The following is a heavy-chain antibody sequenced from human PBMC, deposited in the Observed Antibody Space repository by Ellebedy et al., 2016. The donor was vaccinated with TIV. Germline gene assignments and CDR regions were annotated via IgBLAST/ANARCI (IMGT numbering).Heavy chain of an antibody. Sequence: PGGSLRLSCAASGFSFSNYVMSWVRQAPGKGLEYVSAVFDNGGSTFYADSVKGRFTISRDNSKNTLYLQMGSLRADDMAVYYCARRGRGGYDFWGQGTLVAVSS. V-gene: IGHV3-64*02. J-gene: IGHJ4*02. D-gene: IGHD5-24*01. CDR3: ARRGRGGYDF. CDR1: GFSFSNYV. CDR2: VFDNGGST.